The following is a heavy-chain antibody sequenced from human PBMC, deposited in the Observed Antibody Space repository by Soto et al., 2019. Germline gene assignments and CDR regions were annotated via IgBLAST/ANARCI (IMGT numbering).Heavy chain of an antibody. V-gene: IGHV1-69*01. Sequence: QVQLVQSGAEVKKPGSSVKVSCKASGGTFNNYGMGWVRQAPGQGLEWMGGIIPMIRGTNYVQKFQGRVTLTADASRSTAYMELRSLRSEDTAVYYCASWDYDVLTGYSYDDWGQGTLVTVSS. CDR2: IIPMIRGT. J-gene: IGHJ4*02. D-gene: IGHD3-9*01. CDR3: ASWDYDVLTGYSYDD. CDR1: GGTFNNYG.